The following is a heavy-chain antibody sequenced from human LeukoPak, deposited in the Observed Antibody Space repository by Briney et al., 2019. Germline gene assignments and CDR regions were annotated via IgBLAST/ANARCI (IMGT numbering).Heavy chain of an antibody. D-gene: IGHD6-6*01. CDR3: AXXXXXSSSSGWFDP. CDR1: GGSISSYY. CDR2: IYTSGST. J-gene: IGHJ5*02. V-gene: IGHV4-4*07. Sequence: PSETLSLTCTVSGGSISSYYWSWIRQPAGKGLEWIGRIYTSGSTNYNPSLKSRVTMSVDTSKNQFSLKLSSVTAADTAVYYCAXXXXXSSSSGWFDPWGQGTLVTVSS.